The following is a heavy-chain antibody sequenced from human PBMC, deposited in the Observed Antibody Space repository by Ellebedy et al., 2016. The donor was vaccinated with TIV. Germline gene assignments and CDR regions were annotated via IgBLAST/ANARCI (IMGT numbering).Heavy chain of an antibody. V-gene: IGHV1-24*01. CDR1: GYTLTELS. D-gene: IGHD6-6*01. Sequence: AASVKVSCKVSGYTLTELSMHWVRQAPGKGLEWMGGFDPEDGETIYAQKFQGRVTMTEDTPTDTAYMELSSLRSEDTAVYYCATSPYTQLVEVNWFDPWGQGTLVTVSS. CDR3: ATSPYTQLVEVNWFDP. J-gene: IGHJ5*02. CDR2: FDPEDGET.